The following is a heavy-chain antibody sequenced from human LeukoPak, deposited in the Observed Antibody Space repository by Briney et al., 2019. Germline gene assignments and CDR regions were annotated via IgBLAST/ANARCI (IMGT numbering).Heavy chain of an antibody. CDR3: VSFYETY. Sequence: SGGSLRLSCVASGNYWMHWVRQAPGKGLVWVSDINSDGSWTSYADSVKGRFTISEDNAKNTVYLQMNSLRAEDTAVYYCVSFYETYWGRGTLVTVSS. J-gene: IGHJ4*02. V-gene: IGHV3-74*01. CDR2: INSDGSWT. D-gene: IGHD2/OR15-2a*01. CDR1: GNYW.